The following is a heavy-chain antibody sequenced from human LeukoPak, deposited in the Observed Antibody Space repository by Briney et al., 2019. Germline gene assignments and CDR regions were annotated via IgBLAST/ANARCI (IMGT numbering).Heavy chain of an antibody. J-gene: IGHJ4*02. CDR1: GGSISSSSYS. CDR2: IYYSGST. D-gene: IGHD3-22*01. V-gene: IGHV4-39*01. CDR3: ARHNEIYYYDSSGYYPVPFDY. Sequence: PSETLSLTCTVSGGSISSSSYSWGWIRQPPGKGLEWIGSIYYSGSTYYNPSLKSRVTISVDTSKNQFSLKLSSVTAADTAVYYCARHNEIYYYDSSGYYPVPFDYWGQGTLVTVSS.